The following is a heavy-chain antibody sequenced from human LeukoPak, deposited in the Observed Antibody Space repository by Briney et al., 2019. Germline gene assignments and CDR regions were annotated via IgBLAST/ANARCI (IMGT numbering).Heavy chain of an antibody. Sequence: GASVKVSCKASGYTFTGYYMHWVRQAPGQGLEWMGWINPNSGGTNYAQKFQGRVTMTRDTSISTAYMELRSLRSDDTAVYYCARDQRRQWLVMVYYYYMDVWGKGTTVTVSS. J-gene: IGHJ6*03. CDR1: GYTFTGYY. CDR3: ARDQRRQWLVMVYYYYMDV. V-gene: IGHV1-2*02. D-gene: IGHD6-19*01. CDR2: INPNSGGT.